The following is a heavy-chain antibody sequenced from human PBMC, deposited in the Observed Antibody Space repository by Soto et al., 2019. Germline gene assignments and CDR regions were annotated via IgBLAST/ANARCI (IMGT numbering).Heavy chain of an antibody. CDR1: GYTFTGYY. Sequence: ASVEVSCKASGYTFTGYYMHWVRQAPGQGLEWMGWINPNSGGTNYAQKFQGRVTMTGDTSISTAYMELSRLRSDDTAVYYCARVGGRKYYYDSSGYYYAYWGQGTLVTVSS. CDR3: ARVGGRKYYYDSSGYYYAY. CDR2: INPNSGGT. V-gene: IGHV1-2*02. D-gene: IGHD3-22*01. J-gene: IGHJ4*02.